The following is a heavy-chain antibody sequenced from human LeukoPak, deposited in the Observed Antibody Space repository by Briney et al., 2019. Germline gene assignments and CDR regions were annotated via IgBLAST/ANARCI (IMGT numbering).Heavy chain of an antibody. CDR3: ARQVRATLRYFHL. V-gene: IGHV4-38-2*02. J-gene: IGHJ1*01. Sequence: SETLSLTCIVSNYSINNGYYWAWVRQTPGKGLEWIGSVFRSGNTYYNPSLRGRISISVDTSRNQFSLKSHSVTVADAAVYYCARQVRATLRYFHLWGQGTLVTVSS. CDR2: VFRSGNT. CDR1: NYSINNGYY. D-gene: IGHD1-26*01.